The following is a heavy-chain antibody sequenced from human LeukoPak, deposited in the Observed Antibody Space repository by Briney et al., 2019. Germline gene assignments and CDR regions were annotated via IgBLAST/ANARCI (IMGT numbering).Heavy chain of an antibody. CDR1: GFTVSTNY. D-gene: IGHD6-6*01. V-gene: IGHV3-66*01. J-gene: IGHJ3*02. Sequence: QPGGSLRLSCGASGFTVSTNYMSWVRQAPGKGLEWVSIIYSGGSTYYADSAKGRFTISRDNSKNTLYLQMNSLRADDTAVYYCASNRYGSSFAFDIWGQGTMVTVSS. CDR3: ASNRYGSSFAFDI. CDR2: IYSGGST.